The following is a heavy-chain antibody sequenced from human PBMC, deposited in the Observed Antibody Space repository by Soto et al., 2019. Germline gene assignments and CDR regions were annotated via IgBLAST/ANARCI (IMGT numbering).Heavy chain of an antibody. J-gene: IGHJ4*02. CDR3: ARGRGYCSGGSCYPIDY. CDR2: INHRGST. CDR1: GASFSADY. D-gene: IGHD2-15*01. V-gene: IGHV4-34*01. Sequence: ETLSLTCAVYGASFSADYWSWIRQPPGKGLEWIGEINHRGSTNYNPSLKSRVTISVDTSKNQFSLKLSSVTAADKAVYYCARGRGYCSGGSCYPIDYWGRGTLVNFSA.